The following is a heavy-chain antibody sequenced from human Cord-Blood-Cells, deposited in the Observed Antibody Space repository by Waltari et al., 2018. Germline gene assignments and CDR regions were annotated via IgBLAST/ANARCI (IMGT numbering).Heavy chain of an antibody. V-gene: IGHV3-48*01. CDR1: GFTFSSYS. CDR3: ARFDSSGAFDI. D-gene: IGHD3-22*01. Sequence: EVQLVESGGGLVQPGGSLRLSCAASGFTFSSYSMPWVRQAPGKGLEWVSYISSSSSTIYYADSVKGRFTISRDNAKNSLYLQMNSLRAEDTAVYYCARFDSSGAFDIWGQGTMVTVSS. J-gene: IGHJ3*02. CDR2: ISSSSSTI.